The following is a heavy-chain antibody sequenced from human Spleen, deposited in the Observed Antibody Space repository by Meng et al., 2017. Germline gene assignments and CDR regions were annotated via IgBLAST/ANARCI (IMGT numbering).Heavy chain of an antibody. CDR3: ARGAPLTTGSYFFDY. Sequence: QVQLVPPGGEVKNPGSLGKVSCKTSEDTFTAYYMHWVRQAPGQGLEWMGWIDPNTGGANYAQKFQGRVTMTRDTSISTAYMELSRLRSDDTAVYYCARGAPLTTGSYFFDYWGQGTLVTVSS. D-gene: IGHD4-11*01. CDR1: EDTFTAYY. V-gene: IGHV1-2*02. J-gene: IGHJ4*02. CDR2: IDPNTGGA.